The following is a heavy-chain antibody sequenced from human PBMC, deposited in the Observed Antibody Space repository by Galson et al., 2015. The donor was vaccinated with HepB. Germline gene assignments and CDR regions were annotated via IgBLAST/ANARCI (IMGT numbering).Heavy chain of an antibody. J-gene: IGHJ3*02. Sequence: SLRLSCAASGFTFSSYAMHWVRQAPGKGLEWVAVISYDGSNKYYADSVKGRFTISRDNSKNTLYLQMNSLRAEDTAVYYCARERIAYGSWWPGGDAFDIWGQGTMVTVSS. V-gene: IGHV3-30*04. CDR3: ARERIAYGSWWPGGDAFDI. D-gene: IGHD3-10*01. CDR1: GFTFSSYA. CDR2: ISYDGSNK.